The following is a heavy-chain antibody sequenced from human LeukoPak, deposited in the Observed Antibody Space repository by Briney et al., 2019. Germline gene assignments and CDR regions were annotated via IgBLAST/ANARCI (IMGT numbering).Heavy chain of an antibody. V-gene: IGHV1-18*01. CDR1: GYTFTSYD. Sequence: ASVKVSCKASGYTFTSYDINWVRQAPGQGLEWMGWISAYNGNTNYAQKLQGRVTMTTDTSTSAAYMELRSLRSDDTAVYYCARVPWFGEYFDYWGQGTLVTVSS. CDR2: ISAYNGNT. D-gene: IGHD3-10*01. J-gene: IGHJ4*02. CDR3: ARVPWFGEYFDY.